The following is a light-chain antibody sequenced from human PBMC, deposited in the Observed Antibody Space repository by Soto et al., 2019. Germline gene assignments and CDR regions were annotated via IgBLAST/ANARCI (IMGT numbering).Light chain of an antibody. Sequence: EIVLTQSPGTLSLSPGERATLSCRASQSVSSSFLAWFQQKPGRAPRLLIYGASTRATDIPDRFSGTGSGTDFTLTISRLEPGDFAVYYCQQYGGSPFTFGQGTKLEI. CDR2: GAS. J-gene: IGKJ2*01. CDR3: QQYGGSPFT. CDR1: QSVSSSF. V-gene: IGKV3-20*01.